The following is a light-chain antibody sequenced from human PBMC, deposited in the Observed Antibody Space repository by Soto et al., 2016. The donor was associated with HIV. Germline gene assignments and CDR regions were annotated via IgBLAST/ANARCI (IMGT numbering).Light chain of an antibody. CDR3: QQYYSYPHT. Sequence: AIRMTQSPSSLSASTGDRATITCRASQGISSYLAWYQQKPGKAPKLLIYAASTLQSGVPSRFSGSGSGTDFTLTISCLQSEDFATYYCQQYYSYPHTFGQGTKLRS. V-gene: IGKV1-8*01. CDR1: QGISSY. J-gene: IGKJ2*01. CDR2: AAS.